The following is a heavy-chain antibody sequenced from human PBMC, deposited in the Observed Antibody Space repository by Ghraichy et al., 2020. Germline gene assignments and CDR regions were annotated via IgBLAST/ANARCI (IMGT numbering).Heavy chain of an antibody. V-gene: IGHV3-30*04. CDR2: ISFNGKYK. J-gene: IGHJ4*02. CDR1: GFIFSNFG. D-gene: IGHD2-8*02. Sequence: GESLNISCTASGFIFSNFGMQWVRQAPGKGLEWVAGISFNGKYKYHAGSVKGRFTVSRDNSNDIVSLQMNSLRPEDTAVYYCARAFRAESDWWADVLYWGQGVLVTVSS. CDR3: ARAFRAESDWWADVLY.